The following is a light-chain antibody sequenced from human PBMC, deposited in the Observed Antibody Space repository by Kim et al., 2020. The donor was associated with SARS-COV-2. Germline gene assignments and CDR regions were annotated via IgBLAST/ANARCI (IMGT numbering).Light chain of an antibody. V-gene: IGKV4-1*01. CDR1: QSVLYSPNNKNY. CDR2: WAS. CDR3: QQHYSTPYT. J-gene: IGKJ2*01. Sequence: DIVMTQSPDSLAVSLGERATINCKSSQSVLYSPNNKNYLAWYQQKPGQPPELLIYWASTRKSEFPDRFSASGSGTDFTLTISSLQAEDVAVYYCQQHYSTPYTFGQGTKLEIK.